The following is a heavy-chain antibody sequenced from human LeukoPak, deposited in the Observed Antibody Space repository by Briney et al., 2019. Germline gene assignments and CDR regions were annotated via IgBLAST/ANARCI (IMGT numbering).Heavy chain of an antibody. D-gene: IGHD2-15*01. J-gene: IGHJ4*02. V-gene: IGHV3-7*01. CDR3: ARVGSRRGSGGSCYKY. CDR1: GFTFSSYW. CDR2: IKQDGSEK. Sequence: PGGSLRLSCAASGFTFSSYWMSWVRQAPGKGLEWVANIKQDGSEKYYVDSVKGRFAISRDNAKNSQYLQMNSLRAEDTAVYYCARVGSRRGSGGSCYKYWGQGTLVTVSS.